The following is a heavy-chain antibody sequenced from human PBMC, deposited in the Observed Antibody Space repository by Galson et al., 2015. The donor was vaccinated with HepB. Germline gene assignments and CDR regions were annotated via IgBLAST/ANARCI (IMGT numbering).Heavy chain of an antibody. Sequence: SLRLSCAASGFTVTNNYMNWVRQAPGKGLEWVSSISSSSSYIYYADSVKGRFTISRDNAKNSLYLQMNSLGAEDTAVYYCAREVRYCSSTSCYYFDYWGQGTLVTVSS. CDR3: AREVRYCSSTSCYYFDY. D-gene: IGHD2-2*01. J-gene: IGHJ4*02. CDR1: GFTVTNNY. V-gene: IGHV3-21*01. CDR2: ISSSSSYI.